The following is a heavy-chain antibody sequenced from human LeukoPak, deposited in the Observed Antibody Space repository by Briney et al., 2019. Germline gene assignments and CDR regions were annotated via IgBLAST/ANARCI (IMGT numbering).Heavy chain of an antibody. D-gene: IGHD6-19*01. CDR2: INPNSGGT. CDR3: ARDLTDYSSGWYVCDY. J-gene: IGHJ4*02. V-gene: IGHV1-2*02. Sequence: GASVKVSCKASGYTFTGYYMHWVRQAPGQGLGWMGWINPNSGGTNYAQKFQGRVTMTTDTPTSTAYMELRSLRSDDTAVYYCARDLTDYSSGWYVCDYWGQGTLVTVSS. CDR1: GYTFTGYY.